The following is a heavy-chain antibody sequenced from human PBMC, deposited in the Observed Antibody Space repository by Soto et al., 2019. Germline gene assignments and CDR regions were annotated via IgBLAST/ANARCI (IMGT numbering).Heavy chain of an antibody. Sequence: WGSLRLSCEASGFTFSPSLMHWVRQVPGKGLVWVSHISRSGGSTDYAGSVKGRFTISRDNAKNTLYLQMNSLRAEDTDVYYCARKNGYRSRSFGFGYWGQGTVVTVSS. J-gene: IGHJ4*02. CDR3: ARKNGYRSRSFGFGY. CDR2: ISRSGGST. CDR1: GFTFSPSL. D-gene: IGHD6-13*01. V-gene: IGHV3-74*01.